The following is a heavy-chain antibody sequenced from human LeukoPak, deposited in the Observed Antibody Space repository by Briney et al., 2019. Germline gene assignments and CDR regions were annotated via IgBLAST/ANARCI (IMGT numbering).Heavy chain of an antibody. J-gene: IGHJ4*02. CDR1: GFSISSDYF. CDR2: ISHSGTT. D-gene: IGHD2-2*01. Sequence: PSETLSLTCAVSGFSISSDYFWCCIRQPAGKVVEWIGTISHSGTTFYKPSLKTRITISLDTSKNQSSLKMNSVTAADTAVYYCVRDIGQLRSDYWGQGTLVTVSS. V-gene: IGHV4-38-2*02. CDR3: VRDIGQLRSDY.